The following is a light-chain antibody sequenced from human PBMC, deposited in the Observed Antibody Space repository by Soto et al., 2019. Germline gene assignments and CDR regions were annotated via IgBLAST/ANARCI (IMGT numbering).Light chain of an antibody. CDR3: QQYGSSIT. J-gene: IGKJ5*01. CDR2: GTS. V-gene: IGKV3-20*01. Sequence: EIVLTQSPGTQSLSPGERATLSCRASQSVPRSYLAWYQQKPGQAPRLLIYGTSSRATGIPDRFSGSGSGTDFTLTISRLEPEDFAVFYCQQYGSSITFGQGTRLEIK. CDR1: QSVPRSY.